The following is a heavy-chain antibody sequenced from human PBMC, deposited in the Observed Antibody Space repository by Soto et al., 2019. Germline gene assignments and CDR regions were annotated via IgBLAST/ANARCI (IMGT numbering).Heavy chain of an antibody. CDR1: GGSISSYD. D-gene: IGHD1-26*01. CDR2: IYYSGNT. Sequence: SETLSLTCTVSGGSISSYDWSWIRQPPGKGLEWIGYIYYSGNTNCNPSLKSRVTISVDTSKNQFSLKLSSVTAADTAVYYCARRMSGSYADYWGQGTLVTVSS. V-gene: IGHV4-59*08. CDR3: ARRMSGSYADY. J-gene: IGHJ4*02.